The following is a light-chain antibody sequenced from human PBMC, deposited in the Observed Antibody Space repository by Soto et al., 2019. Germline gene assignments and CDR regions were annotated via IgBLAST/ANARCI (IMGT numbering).Light chain of an antibody. J-gene: IGKJ2*01. CDR2: GIS. V-gene: IGKV1-16*01. CDR3: QQYSNYPYT. Sequence: QMTQSPSSLSASVGDTVTITCRASLDIISYLAWFQQRPGRAPKSLIYGISTLQSGVPARFSGSGSGTQFTLTISSLQPEDFATYYCQQYSNYPYTFGQGTKLEIK. CDR1: LDIISY.